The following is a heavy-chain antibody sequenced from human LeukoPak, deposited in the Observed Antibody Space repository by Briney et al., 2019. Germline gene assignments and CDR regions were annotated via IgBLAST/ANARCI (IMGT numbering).Heavy chain of an antibody. J-gene: IGHJ4*02. Sequence: PGGSLRLSCAASGLTFSSYAMNWVRQAPGTGLEWVSYISPSSTLIYYPASVKDRFTISRDNAKKSLFLQMNSLRAEDTAVYYCASLASEWELPEVDYWGLGTLVTVSS. CDR2: ISPSSTLI. CDR3: ASLASEWELPEVDY. D-gene: IGHD1-26*01. V-gene: IGHV3-48*01. CDR1: GLTFSSYA.